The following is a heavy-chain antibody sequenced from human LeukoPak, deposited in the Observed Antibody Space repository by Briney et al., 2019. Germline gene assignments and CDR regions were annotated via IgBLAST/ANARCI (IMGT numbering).Heavy chain of an antibody. CDR2: INHSGST. D-gene: IGHD2-15*01. CDR1: GDSFSNYY. Sequence: SETLSLTCSVSGDSFSNYYWTWIRQPPGKGLEWIGEINHSGSTNYNPSLKSRVTISVDTSKNQFSLKLSSVTAADTAVYYCARGGDIVVVVAATGAFDIWGQGTMVTVSS. J-gene: IGHJ3*02. V-gene: IGHV4-34*01. CDR3: ARGGDIVVVVAATGAFDI.